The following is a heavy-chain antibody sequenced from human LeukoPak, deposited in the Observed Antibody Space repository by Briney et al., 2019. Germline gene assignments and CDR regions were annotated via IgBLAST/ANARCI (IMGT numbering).Heavy chain of an antibody. V-gene: IGHV4-59*08. Sequence: SETLSLTCTVSGGSITNYYWNWIRQPPGKGLEWIGYIYYSGSTNYNPSLKSRVTISVDTSKNQFSLSLSSVTAADTAVYYCARATSYTGHLGWWGQGTLVTVSS. CDR2: IYYSGST. D-gene: IGHD6-19*01. J-gene: IGHJ4*02. CDR3: ARATSYTGHLGW. CDR1: GGSITNYY.